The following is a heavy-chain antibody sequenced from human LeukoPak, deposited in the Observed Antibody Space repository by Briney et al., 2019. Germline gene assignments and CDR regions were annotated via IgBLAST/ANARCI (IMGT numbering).Heavy chain of an antibody. V-gene: IGHV1-69*02. CDR3: ARGTSSTPHYDILTGPLGWFDP. Sequence: SVKVSCKASGGTFSSYTISWVRQAPGQGLEWMGRIIPILGIANYAQKFQGRVTITADKSTSTAYMALSSLRSEDTAVYYCARGTSSTPHYDILTGPLGWFDPWGQGTLVTVSS. J-gene: IGHJ5*02. D-gene: IGHD3-9*01. CDR2: IIPILGIA. CDR1: GGTFSSYT.